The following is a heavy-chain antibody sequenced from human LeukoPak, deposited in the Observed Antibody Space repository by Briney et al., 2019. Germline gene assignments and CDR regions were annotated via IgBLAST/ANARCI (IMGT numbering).Heavy chain of an antibody. CDR3: AKAGGKGVDDYSLGWFDP. D-gene: IGHD4-11*01. Sequence: GGSLRLSCAASGFTFSDYYMSWIRQAPGKGLEWVSYISSSGSTIYYADSVKGRFTISRDNAKNSLYLQMNSLRAEDMALYYCAKAGGKGVDDYSLGWFDPWGQGTLVTVSS. CDR1: GFTFSDYY. V-gene: IGHV3-11*01. CDR2: ISSSGSTI. J-gene: IGHJ5*02.